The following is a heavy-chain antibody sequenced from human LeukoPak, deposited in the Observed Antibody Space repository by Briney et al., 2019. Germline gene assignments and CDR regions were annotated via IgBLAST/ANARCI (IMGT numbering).Heavy chain of an antibody. Sequence: GASVKVSCKASGYTFTSYYMHWVRQAPGQGLEWMGIINPSGGSTSYAQKLQGRVTMTTDTSTSTAYMELRSLRSDDTAVYYCARGQCSSTSCHTVGGYSGYDLLYYYYYGMDVWGQGTTVTVSS. CDR3: ARGQCSSTSCHTVGGYSGYDLLYYYYYGMDV. V-gene: IGHV1-46*01. D-gene: IGHD2-2*02. CDR1: GYTFTSYY. CDR2: INPSGGST. J-gene: IGHJ6*02.